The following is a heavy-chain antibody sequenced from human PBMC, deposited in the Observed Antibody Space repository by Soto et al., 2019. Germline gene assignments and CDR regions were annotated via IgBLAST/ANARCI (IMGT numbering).Heavy chain of an antibody. J-gene: IGHJ4*02. CDR1: GFTFSSYA. CDR2: ISGSGGST. D-gene: IGHD3-22*01. V-gene: IGHV3-23*01. CDR3: AKDSYYDSSGYTGY. Sequence: HPGGSLRLSCAASGFTFSSYAMSWVRQAPGKGLEWVSAISGSGGSTYYADSVKGRFTISRDNSKNTLYLQMNSLRAEDTAVYYCAKDSYYDSSGYTGYWGQGTLVTVSS.